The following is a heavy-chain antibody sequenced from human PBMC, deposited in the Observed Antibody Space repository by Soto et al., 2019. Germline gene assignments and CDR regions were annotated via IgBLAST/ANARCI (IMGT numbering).Heavy chain of an antibody. D-gene: IGHD2-15*01. CDR2: VSHSGTA. CDR1: GASFTGYY. V-gene: IGHV4-34*01. CDR3: ARYGGTAIWYFDI. J-gene: IGHJ2*01. Sequence: QVRLQQWGAGLLKPSETLSLTCAVYGASFTGYYWTWLRQSPGKGLEWIGEVSHSGTAKYNPSLKRRVTISLDTAKSQFSLALTSVTAADTAVYYCARYGGTAIWYFDIWGRGTSVSVSS.